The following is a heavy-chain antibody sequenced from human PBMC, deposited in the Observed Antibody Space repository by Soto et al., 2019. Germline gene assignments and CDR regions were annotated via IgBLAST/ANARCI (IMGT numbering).Heavy chain of an antibody. CDR2: ISGSGGST. CDR1: GFTFSSYA. Sequence: GGSLRLSCAASGFTFSSYAMSWVRQAPGKGLEWVSAISGSGGSTYYADSVKGRFTISRNNSKNTLYLQMNSLRAEDTAVYYCAKVSDIVVVPAEDYSYGMDVWGQGTTVTVSS. CDR3: AKVSDIVVVPAEDYSYGMDV. D-gene: IGHD2-2*01. V-gene: IGHV3-23*01. J-gene: IGHJ6*02.